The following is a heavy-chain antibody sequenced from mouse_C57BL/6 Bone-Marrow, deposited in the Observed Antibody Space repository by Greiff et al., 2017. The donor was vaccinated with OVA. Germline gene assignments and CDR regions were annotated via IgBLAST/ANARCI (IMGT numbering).Heavy chain of an antibody. D-gene: IGHD2-3*01. CDR1: GYTFTSYW. CDR3: ARLNDSYYIDY. J-gene: IGHJ2*01. CDR2: IDPSDSET. Sequence: QVQLQQPGAELVRPGSSVKLSCKASGYTFTSYWMHWVKQRPIQGLEWIGNIDPSDSETHYNQKFKDKATLTVDKSSSTAYMQLSSLTSEDSAVYYCARLNDSYYIDYGGQGTTLTVSS. V-gene: IGHV1-52*01.